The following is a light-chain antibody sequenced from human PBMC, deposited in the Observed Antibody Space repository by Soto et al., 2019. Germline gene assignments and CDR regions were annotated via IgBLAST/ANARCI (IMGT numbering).Light chain of an antibody. CDR1: QSVGRNC. CDR3: HQYATSPLT. CDR2: DAS. V-gene: IGKV3-20*01. Sequence: EIVLTQSPGTLSMSPGERATLSCRASQSVGRNCLAWYQQKPGQAPRLLIYDASTRATGIPDRFSGSGSGTDFNLTFSRLEPEDFAVYFCHQYATSPLTFGGGTKVEF. J-gene: IGKJ4*01.